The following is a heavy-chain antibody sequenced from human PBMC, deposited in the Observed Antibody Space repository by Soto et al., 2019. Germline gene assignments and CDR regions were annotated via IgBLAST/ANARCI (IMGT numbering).Heavy chain of an antibody. D-gene: IGHD6-13*01. J-gene: IGHJ4*02. CDR2: IYYSGST. V-gene: IGHV4-39*01. CDR3: AEPAQQLAERKLFDY. Sequence: TSETLSLTCTVSGGSISSSSYYWGWIRQPPGKGLEWIGSIYYSGSTYYNPSLKSRVAISVDTSKNQFSLKLSSVTAADTAVYYCAEPAQQLAERKLFDYWGQGTLVTVSS. CDR1: GGSISSSSYY.